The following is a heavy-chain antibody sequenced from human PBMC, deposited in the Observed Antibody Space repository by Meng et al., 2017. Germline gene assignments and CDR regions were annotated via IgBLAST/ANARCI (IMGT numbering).Heavy chain of an antibody. D-gene: IGHD1-26*01. V-gene: IGHV3-15*01. CDR3: TTAVGATTSCDY. CDR2: IKSKTDGGTT. Sequence: GESLKISCAVSGFTFSNAWMSWVRQAPGKGLEWVGRIKSKTDGGTTDYAAPVKGRFTISRDDSKNTLYLQMNSLKTEDTAVYYCTTAVGATTSCDYWGQGTLVTVSS. J-gene: IGHJ4*02. CDR1: GFTFSNAW.